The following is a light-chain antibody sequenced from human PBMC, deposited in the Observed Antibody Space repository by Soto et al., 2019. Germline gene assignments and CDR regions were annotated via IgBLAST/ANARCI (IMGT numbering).Light chain of an antibody. CDR1: QSVSSSY. CDR2: GAS. Sequence: IVLTQAPGTPSLSPGERATLSCRASQSVSSSYLAWYQQKPGQAPRLLIYGASSRATGIPDRFSGSGSGTDFTLTISRLEPEDFAVYYCQQYGSSAITFGQGTRLEIK. J-gene: IGKJ5*01. CDR3: QQYGSSAIT. V-gene: IGKV3-20*01.